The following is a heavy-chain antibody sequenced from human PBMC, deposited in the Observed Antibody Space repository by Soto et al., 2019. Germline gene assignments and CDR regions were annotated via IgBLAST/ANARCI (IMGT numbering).Heavy chain of an antibody. V-gene: IGHV1-69*06. CDR2: ILPIFGTA. J-gene: IGHJ6*02. Sequence: QVQLVQSGAEVKKPGSPVKVSCKASGGTFSSYDISWVRQAPGQGLEWMGGILPIFGTANYARKFQGRVTITADRSTSTAYMELSSLRSEDTAVYYCARASTLTVHCGSVSCPRMDVWGQGTTVTVSS. D-gene: IGHD2-2*01. CDR3: ARASTLTVHCGSVSCPRMDV. CDR1: GGTFSSYD.